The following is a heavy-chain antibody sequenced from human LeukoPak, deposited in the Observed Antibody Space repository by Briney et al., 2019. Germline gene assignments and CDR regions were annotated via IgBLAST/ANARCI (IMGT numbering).Heavy chain of an antibody. Sequence: ASVKVSCKASGYTFTSYDINWVRQATGQGLEWMGWMNPNSGNTGYAQKFQGRVTMTRNTSISTAYMELRSLRSEDTAVYCCASGSRSSSGYYAFDYWGQGTLVTVSS. J-gene: IGHJ4*02. D-gene: IGHD3-22*01. CDR1: GYTFTSYD. V-gene: IGHV1-8*01. CDR2: MNPNSGNT. CDR3: ASGSRSSSGYYAFDY.